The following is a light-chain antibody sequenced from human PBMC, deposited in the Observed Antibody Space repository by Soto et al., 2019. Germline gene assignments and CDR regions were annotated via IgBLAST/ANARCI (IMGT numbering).Light chain of an antibody. CDR3: SSYVGATTYV. J-gene: IGLJ1*01. Sequence: QSVLTQPASVSGSPGQSITISCTGTSSTVGGFNVVSWYQQHPGKAPKVIIYEGIKRPSGDSNRFSGSNSGSTASLTISGLQAEDEADYYCSSYVGATTYVFGTGTKATVL. CDR1: SSTVGGFNV. V-gene: IGLV2-23*01. CDR2: EGI.